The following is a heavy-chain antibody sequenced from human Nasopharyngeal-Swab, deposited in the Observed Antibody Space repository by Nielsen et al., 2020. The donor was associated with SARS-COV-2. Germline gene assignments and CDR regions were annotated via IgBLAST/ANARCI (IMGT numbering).Heavy chain of an antibody. CDR2: IDSDGGGT. CDR3: ARSSRSPWLALSY. CDR1: GFTFSNYW. Sequence: GESLKISCATSGFTFSNYWMHWVRQAPGKGLVWVSHIDSDGGGTFYADSVKGRFTISRDSAKNTVYLQMNSLRDEDTAVYYCARSSRSPWLALSYWGQGTLVTVSA. D-gene: IGHD6-19*01. V-gene: IGHV3-74*01. J-gene: IGHJ4*02.